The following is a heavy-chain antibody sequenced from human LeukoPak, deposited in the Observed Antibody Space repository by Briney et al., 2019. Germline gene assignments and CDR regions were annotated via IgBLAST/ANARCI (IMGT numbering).Heavy chain of an antibody. V-gene: IGHV1-69*01. D-gene: IGHD2-21*02. CDR2: IIPIFGTA. CDR3: ASVTLGYYYMDV. Sequence: SVKVSCKASGGTFSSYAISWVRQAPGQGLEWMGGIIPIFGTANYAQKFQGRVTITADESTSTAYMELSSLRSEDTAVYYCASVTLGYYYMDVWGKGTTVTVSS. J-gene: IGHJ6*03. CDR1: GGTFSSYA.